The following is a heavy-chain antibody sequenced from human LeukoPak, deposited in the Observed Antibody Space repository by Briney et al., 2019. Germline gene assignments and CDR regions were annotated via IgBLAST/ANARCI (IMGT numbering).Heavy chain of an antibody. CDR1: GGSISSSSYY. CDR3: ARDGVAAADWDDAFDI. CDR2: IYYSGST. V-gene: IGHV4-39*02. Sequence: SETLSLTCTVSGGSISSSSYYWGWIRQPPGKGLEWIGSIYYSGSTYYNPSLKSRVTISVDTSKNQFSLQLNSVTPEDTAVYYCARDGVAAADWDDAFDIWGQGTMVTVSS. J-gene: IGHJ3*02. D-gene: IGHD6-13*01.